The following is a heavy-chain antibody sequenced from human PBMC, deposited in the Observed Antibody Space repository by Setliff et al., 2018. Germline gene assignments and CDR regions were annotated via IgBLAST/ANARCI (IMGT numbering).Heavy chain of an antibody. J-gene: IGHJ5*02. CDR3: ATAIVATANNWFDP. CDR1: GGSFSTYY. CDR2: INHSGST. D-gene: IGHD5-12*01. Sequence: PSETLSLTCAVYGGSFSTYYWIWIRQPPGKGLEWIGEINHSGSTNYNPSLKSRVTISVDTSKNQFSPKLSSVTAADTAVYYCATAIVATANNWFDPWGQGTLVTVSS. V-gene: IGHV4-34*01.